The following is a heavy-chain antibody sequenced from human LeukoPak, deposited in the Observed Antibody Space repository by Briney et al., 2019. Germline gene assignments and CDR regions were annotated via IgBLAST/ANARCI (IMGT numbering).Heavy chain of an antibody. Sequence: GASVKVSCKASGYTFTGYCMHWVRQAPGQGLEWMGWINPNSGGTNYAQKFQGRVTMTRDTSISTAYMELSRLRSDDTAVYYCARVAHCSSTSCYGMGGYCSGGSCYSAFDIWGQGTMVTVSS. V-gene: IGHV1-2*02. D-gene: IGHD2-15*01. J-gene: IGHJ3*02. CDR3: ARVAHCSSTSCYGMGGYCSGGSCYSAFDI. CDR2: INPNSGGT. CDR1: GYTFTGYC.